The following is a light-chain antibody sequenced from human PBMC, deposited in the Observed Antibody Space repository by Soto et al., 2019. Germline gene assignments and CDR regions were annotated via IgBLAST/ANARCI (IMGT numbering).Light chain of an antibody. J-gene: IGKJ1*01. Sequence: DIQMTQSSSTLSGSVGDRFTITCRASQTISSWLAWYQQKPGKAPKLLIYKASTLTSGVPSRFSGSGSGTEFTLTITSLQPDDFATYYCQHYNSYSEAFGQGTKVDIK. CDR2: KAS. CDR3: QHYNSYSEA. CDR1: QTISSW. V-gene: IGKV1-5*03.